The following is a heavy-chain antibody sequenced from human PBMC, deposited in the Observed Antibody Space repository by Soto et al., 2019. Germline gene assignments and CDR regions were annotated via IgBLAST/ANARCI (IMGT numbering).Heavy chain of an antibody. D-gene: IGHD4-17*01. CDR2: INGEASSR. Sequence: EVQLVQSGGGLVQPGGPLRLSCAVSGLGFSSYWLDWARQVPGKGRVWVSQINGEASSRSYAAPLKGRFTVSRDNARNTLYLQMNSLRADDTALYYCVTDLIYDYDTSGRNFWGQGTLVTVSS. CDR3: VTDLIYDYDTSGRNF. V-gene: IGHV3-74*01. J-gene: IGHJ4*02. CDR1: GLGFSSYW.